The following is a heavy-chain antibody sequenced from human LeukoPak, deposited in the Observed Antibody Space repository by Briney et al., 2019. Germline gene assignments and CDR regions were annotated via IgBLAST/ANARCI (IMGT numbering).Heavy chain of an antibody. V-gene: IGHV3-64*01. CDR2: ISSNGGST. CDR3: ATSAATWFSRDY. Sequence: GGSLRLSCAASGFTFSSYTMHWVRQAPGKGLEYVSAISSNGGSTYYANSVKGRFTISRDNSKNTLYLQMNSLRAEDTALYYCATSAATWFSRDYWGQGTLVTVSS. CDR1: GFTFSSYT. J-gene: IGHJ4*02. D-gene: IGHD2-15*01.